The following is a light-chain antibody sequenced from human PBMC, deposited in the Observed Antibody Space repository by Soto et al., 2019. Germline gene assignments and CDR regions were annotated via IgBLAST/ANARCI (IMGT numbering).Light chain of an antibody. CDR1: QSVASIN. Sequence: EILLTQSPGTLSLSPGERATLSCGASQSVASINLAWYQQKSGQAPRLLIYGASSRAIHTPDRFSGSGSGTDFTLTISGLETEDFAVYYCQHFGNSLWTFGQGTRWIS. CDR3: QHFGNSLWT. V-gene: IGKV3-20*01. J-gene: IGKJ1*01. CDR2: GAS.